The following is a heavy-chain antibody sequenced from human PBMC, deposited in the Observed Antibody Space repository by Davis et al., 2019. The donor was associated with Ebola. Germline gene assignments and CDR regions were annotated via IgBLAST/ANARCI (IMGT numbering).Heavy chain of an antibody. D-gene: IGHD3-3*01. CDR1: GFTFRNYA. V-gene: IGHV3-30*04. CDR3: ARAVFHEVLDY. Sequence: PGGSLRLSCAASGFTFRNYAMHWVRQAPGKGLEWVAVVSHSQRETFYADSVKGRFTISRDNSENTLYLQMNSLTAGDTAVYYCARAVFHEVLDYWGQGTPVTVSS. J-gene: IGHJ4*02. CDR2: VSHSQRET.